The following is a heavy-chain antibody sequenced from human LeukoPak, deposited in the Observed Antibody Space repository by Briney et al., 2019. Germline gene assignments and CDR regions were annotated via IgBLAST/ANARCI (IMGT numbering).Heavy chain of an antibody. CDR1: GFTFSNYW. D-gene: IGHD3-22*01. Sequence: PGGSLRLSCAASGFTFSNYWMTWVRQAPGKGLEWVANIKQDGSAMYYVDSVKGRFTISRDNAKNSLYLQMNSLRAEDTALYYCAKDSHYYDSSGYFVYWGQGTLVTVSS. J-gene: IGHJ4*02. V-gene: IGHV3-7*03. CDR2: IKQDGSAM. CDR3: AKDSHYYDSSGYFVY.